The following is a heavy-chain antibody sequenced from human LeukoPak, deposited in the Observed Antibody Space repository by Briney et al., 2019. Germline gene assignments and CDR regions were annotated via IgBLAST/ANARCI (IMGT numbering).Heavy chain of an antibody. Sequence: GGSLRLSCAASGFTFSSYGIHWVRQAPSKGLEWVAFIPCDGSNKYYVDSVKGRFTISRDNSKNTLFLQMNSLRAEDTAVYYCAKDPGGWDYWGQGTLVTVSS. D-gene: IGHD3-16*01. J-gene: IGHJ4*02. V-gene: IGHV3-30*02. CDR2: IPCDGSNK. CDR3: AKDPGGWDY. CDR1: GFTFSSYG.